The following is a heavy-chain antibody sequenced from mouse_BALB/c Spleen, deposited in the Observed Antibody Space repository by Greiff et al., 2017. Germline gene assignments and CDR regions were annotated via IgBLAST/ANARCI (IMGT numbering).Heavy chain of an antibody. V-gene: IGHV5-6-3*01. Sequence: EVQLVESGGGLVQPGGSLKLSCAASGFTFSSYGMSWVRQTPDKRLELVATINSNGGSTYYPDSVKGRFTISRDNAKNTLYLQMSSLKSEDTAMYYCAREDYRYFFDYWGQGTTLTVSS. CDR3: AREDYRYFFDY. CDR1: GFTFSSYG. CDR2: INSNGGST. J-gene: IGHJ2*01. D-gene: IGHD2-14*01.